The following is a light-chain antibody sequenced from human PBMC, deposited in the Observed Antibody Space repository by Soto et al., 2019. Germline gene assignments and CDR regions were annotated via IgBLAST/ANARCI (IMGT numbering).Light chain of an antibody. CDR2: RAT. Sequence: PGERATLSCRASQSVSNNLAWYQQRPGQAPRLLIFRATNRATGVPDRFRATGSGTEFTLTISSLQSEDFAVYYCQQYNNWPPGTFGQGTKVEIK. J-gene: IGKJ1*01. CDR3: QQYNNWPPGT. CDR1: QSVSNN. V-gene: IGKV3-15*01.